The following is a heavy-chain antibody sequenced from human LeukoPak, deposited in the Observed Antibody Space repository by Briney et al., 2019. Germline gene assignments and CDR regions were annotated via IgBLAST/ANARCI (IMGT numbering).Heavy chain of an antibody. D-gene: IGHD1-26*01. CDR3: AKARLWELLAPFDY. V-gene: IGHV3-23*01. Sequence: GGSLRLSCAASGFTFSSYAMSWVRQAPGKGLERVSAISGSGGSTYYADSVKGRFTISRDNSKNTLYLQMNGLRAEDTAVYYCAKARLWELLAPFDYWGQGTLVTVSS. J-gene: IGHJ4*02. CDR2: ISGSGGST. CDR1: GFTFSSYA.